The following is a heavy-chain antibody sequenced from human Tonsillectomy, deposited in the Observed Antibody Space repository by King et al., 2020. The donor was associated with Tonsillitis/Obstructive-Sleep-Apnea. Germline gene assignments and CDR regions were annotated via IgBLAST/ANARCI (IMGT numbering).Heavy chain of an antibody. D-gene: IGHD3-9*01. CDR2: ITGSTGST. V-gene: IGHV3-23*04. Sequence: VQLVESGGGLVQPGGSLGLSCAASGFTFRNFAMSWVRQAPGKGLEWVSSITGSTGSTYYADSVKGRFTISRDNSKNTLYLQMNSLRAEDTAVYYCAKRHILTGLFVGWDYWGQGTLVTVSS. CDR3: AKRHILTGLFVGWDY. J-gene: IGHJ4*02. CDR1: GFTFRNFA.